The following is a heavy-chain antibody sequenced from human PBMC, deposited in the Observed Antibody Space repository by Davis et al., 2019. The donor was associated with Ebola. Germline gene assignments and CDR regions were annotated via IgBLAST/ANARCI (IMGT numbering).Heavy chain of an antibody. J-gene: IGHJ4*02. CDR2: IWYDGSNK. D-gene: IGHD4-17*01. V-gene: IGHV3-33*01. CDR1: GFTFSSYG. Sequence: GGSLRLSCAASGFTFSSYGMHWVRQAPGKGLEWVAVIWYDGSNKYYADSVKGRLTISRDNSKNTLYLQMNSLRAEDTAVYYCARVNRHGDPDYWGQGTLVTVSS. CDR3: ARVNRHGDPDY.